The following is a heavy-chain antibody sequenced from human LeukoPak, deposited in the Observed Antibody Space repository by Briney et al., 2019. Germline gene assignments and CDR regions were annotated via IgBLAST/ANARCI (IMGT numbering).Heavy chain of an antibody. CDR3: TKDPNGDYIGAFDP. V-gene: IGHV3-23*01. D-gene: IGHD4-17*01. CDR1: GFIFSSFA. Sequence: GGSLRLSCAASGFIFSSFAMTWVRQAPGKGLEWVSSITGGHYATYNTDSVKGLFTISRDNAKNTLYLQMNSLRADDTAIYYCTKDPNGDYIGAFDPWGQGTLVTVSS. J-gene: IGHJ5*02. CDR2: ITGGHYAT.